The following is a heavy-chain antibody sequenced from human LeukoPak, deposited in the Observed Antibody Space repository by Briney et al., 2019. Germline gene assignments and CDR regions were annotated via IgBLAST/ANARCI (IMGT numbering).Heavy chain of an antibody. CDR1: GFTLSDYY. Sequence: GGSLRLFCAASGFTLSDYYMRWMRQAPGEGLEWVSYISSWCSTIFYADSVKGRFTISRDNANNTLYLQMNSLRAEDTAVYYCARGSGSSWFGPSYYYYGMDVWGQGTTVTVSS. D-gene: IGHD6-13*01. J-gene: IGHJ6*02. V-gene: IGHV3-11*01. CDR2: ISSWCSTI. CDR3: ARGSGSSWFGPSYYYYGMDV.